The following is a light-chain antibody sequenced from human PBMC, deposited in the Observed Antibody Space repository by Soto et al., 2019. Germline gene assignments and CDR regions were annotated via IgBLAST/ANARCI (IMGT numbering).Light chain of an antibody. Sequence: DIQMTQSPSTLSASVGDRVIITCRASQSISTSLAWYQQKPGKPPNLLIYKASSLKSGVPSRFSGSGSGTDFTLTISSLQPDARATYYCQPYGCSSWTFGQGTKVEI. V-gene: IGKV1-5*03. CDR2: KAS. J-gene: IGKJ1*01. CDR1: QSISTS. CDR3: QPYGCSSWT.